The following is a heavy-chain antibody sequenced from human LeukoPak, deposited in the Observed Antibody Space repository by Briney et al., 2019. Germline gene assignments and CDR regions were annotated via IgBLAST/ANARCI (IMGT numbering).Heavy chain of an antibody. J-gene: IGHJ6*04. V-gene: IGHV3-21*01. CDR2: ISSSSRYI. CDR1: GFTFNSYS. Sequence: PGGSLRLSCAASGFTFNSYSMNWVRQALGKGLEWVSSISSSSRYISYTDSVKGRFTISRDNAKNSLYLQMNSLRAEDTAVYYCASFLLYWEVWGKGTTVTVSS. CDR3: ASFLLYWEV. D-gene: IGHD2-15*01.